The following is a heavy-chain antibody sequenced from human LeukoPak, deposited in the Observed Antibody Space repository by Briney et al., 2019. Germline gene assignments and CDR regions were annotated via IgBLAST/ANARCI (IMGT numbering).Heavy chain of an antibody. CDR1: GFTFSSYD. D-gene: IGHD2-21*02. CDR2: ISGSGGST. CDR3: SLRAFWFDP. Sequence: GGSLRLSCAASGFTFSSYDMSWVRQAPGRGLEWVSAISGSGGSTYYADSVKGRFTISRDNSKNTLFLQMNSLRAEDTAVYYCSLRAFWFDPWGQGTLVSVSS. V-gene: IGHV3-23*01. J-gene: IGHJ5*02.